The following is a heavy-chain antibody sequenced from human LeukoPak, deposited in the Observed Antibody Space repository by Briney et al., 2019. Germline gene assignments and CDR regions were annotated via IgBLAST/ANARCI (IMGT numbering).Heavy chain of an antibody. V-gene: IGHV1-46*01. CDR1: GYIFTSYY. D-gene: IGHD2-2*01. CDR2: INPSGGST. CDR3: ARGYSVVPAANYYYYYMDV. Sequence: WASVKVSCKVSGYIFTSYYMHWVRPAPGRGLEWMGIINPSGGSTSYAQKFQGRVTMTRDMSTSTVYMELSRLRSEDTAVYYCARGYSVVPAANYYYYYMDVWGKGTTVTVSS. J-gene: IGHJ6*03.